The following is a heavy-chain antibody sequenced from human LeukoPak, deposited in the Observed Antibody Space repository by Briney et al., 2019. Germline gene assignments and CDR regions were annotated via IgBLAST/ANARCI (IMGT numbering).Heavy chain of an antibody. CDR2: ISAYNGYT. J-gene: IGHJ6*03. D-gene: IGHD5-18*01. CDR3: ARGTRGYSYGDYFYNLDL. V-gene: IGHV1-18*01. CDR1: GYTFNSYG. Sequence: ASVKLSGNPSGYTFNSYGLTWVRQAPGQGLEWMGWISAYNGYTKYAQKVKGRVTMTTDTSTSTAYMELRSLRSDDTAVYYCARGTRGYSYGDYFYNLDLSGQQSTVTVSS.